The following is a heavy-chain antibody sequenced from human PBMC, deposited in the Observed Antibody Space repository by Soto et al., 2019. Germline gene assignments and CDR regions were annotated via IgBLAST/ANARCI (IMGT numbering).Heavy chain of an antibody. Sequence: WGSMGLSCAASGFTVSNAWMNGVRQAPGKGLGWVGRIKSKTDGGTTDYAAPVKGRFTISRDDSKNTLYLQMNSLKTEDTAVYYCTTFRTMANYYYSGMDVWGQGTTVTVSS. CDR3: TTFRTMANYYYSGMDV. J-gene: IGHJ6*02. V-gene: IGHV3-15*07. D-gene: IGHD3-10*01. CDR1: GFTVSNAW. CDR2: IKSKTDGGTT.